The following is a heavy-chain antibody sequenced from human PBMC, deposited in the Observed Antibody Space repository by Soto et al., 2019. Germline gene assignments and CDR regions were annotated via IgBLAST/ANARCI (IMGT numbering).Heavy chain of an antibody. Sequence: SETLSLTCAVSSGSISSSNWWSWVRQPPGKGLEWIGEIYHSGSTNYNPSLKSRVTISVDKSKNQFSLKLSSVTAADTAVYYCARDWGLRTAANPWGYYYMDVWGKGTTVTVSS. CDR1: SGSISSSNW. CDR3: ARDWGLRTAANPWGYYYMDV. V-gene: IGHV4-4*02. CDR2: IYHSGST. J-gene: IGHJ6*03. D-gene: IGHD3-16*01.